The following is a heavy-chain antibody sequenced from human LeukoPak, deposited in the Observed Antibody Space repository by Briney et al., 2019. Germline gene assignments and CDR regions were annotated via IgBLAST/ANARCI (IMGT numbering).Heavy chain of an antibody. CDR2: ISGSGGST. CDR1: GFTFSSYA. Sequence: GGSLRLSCAASGFTFSSYAMSWVRQAPGKGLEWVSAISGSGGSTYYADSVKGRFTISRDNSKNTLYLQMNSLRAEDTAVYYCAKDHLPGIVVADRDYWGQGTLVTVSS. V-gene: IGHV3-23*01. CDR3: AKDHLPGIVVADRDY. D-gene: IGHD6-19*01. J-gene: IGHJ4*02.